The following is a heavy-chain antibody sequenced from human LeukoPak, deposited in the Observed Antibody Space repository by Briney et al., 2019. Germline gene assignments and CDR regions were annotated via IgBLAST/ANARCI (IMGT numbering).Heavy chain of an antibody. CDR2: IYYSGST. CDR3: ARGQGYYFDY. J-gene: IGHJ4*02. Sequence: SETLSLTCTVSGGSISSYCWSWIRQPPGKGLEWIGYIYYSGSTNYNPSLKSRVTISVDTSKNQFSLKLSSVTAADTAVYYCARGQGYYFDYWGQGTLVTVSS. CDR1: GGSISSYC. V-gene: IGHV4-59*01.